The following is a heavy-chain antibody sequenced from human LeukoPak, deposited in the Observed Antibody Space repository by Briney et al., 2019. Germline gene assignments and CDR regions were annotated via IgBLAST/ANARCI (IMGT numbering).Heavy chain of an antibody. Sequence: GGSLRLSCAASGFTFSSYWVSWVRQAPGKGLEWVANIKQDGSEKYYVDSVKGRFTISRDNAKNSLYLQMNSLRAEDTAVYYCARDDGAAAGLFDYWGQGTLVTVSS. CDR2: IKQDGSEK. CDR3: ARDDGAAAGLFDY. J-gene: IGHJ4*02. V-gene: IGHV3-7*01. CDR1: GFTFSSYW. D-gene: IGHD6-13*01.